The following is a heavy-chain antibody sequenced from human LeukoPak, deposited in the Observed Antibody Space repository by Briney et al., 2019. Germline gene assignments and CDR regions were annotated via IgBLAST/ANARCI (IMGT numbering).Heavy chain of an antibody. J-gene: IGHJ4*02. Sequence: SETLSLTCTVSGGSISSGGYYWSWIRQPPGKGLEWIGYIYHSGSTYYNPSLKSRVTISVDRSKNQFSLKLSSVTAADTAVYYCARDCEKRYFDYWGQGTLVTVSS. CDR1: GGSISSGGYY. V-gene: IGHV4-30-2*01. D-gene: IGHD6-25*01. CDR2: IYHSGST. CDR3: ARDCEKRYFDY.